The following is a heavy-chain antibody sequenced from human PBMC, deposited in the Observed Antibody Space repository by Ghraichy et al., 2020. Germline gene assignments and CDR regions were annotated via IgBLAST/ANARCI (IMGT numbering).Heavy chain of an antibody. J-gene: IGHJ6*03. D-gene: IGHD4-17*01. V-gene: IGHV3-30*18. CDR1: GFTFSNYG. CDR3: AKVLAYGYYSYYYFYYMDV. CDR2: ISYDGSEE. Sequence: GGSLRLSCAASGFTFSNYGMHWVRQAPGKGLEWMAVISYDGSEEYYADSVKGRFTISRDNSKKTLYLQMNSLATEDTAVYHCAKVLAYGYYSYYYFYYMDVWGKGTTVTVSS.